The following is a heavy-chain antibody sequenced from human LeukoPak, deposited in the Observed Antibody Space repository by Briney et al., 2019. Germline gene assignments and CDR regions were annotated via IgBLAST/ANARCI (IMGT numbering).Heavy chain of an antibody. CDR3: AKSKGGSITMIVVVPPPDY. V-gene: IGHV3-23*01. CDR2: ISSSGGST. J-gene: IGHJ4*02. Sequence: GGSLRLSCAASGFTFSSYAMSWVRQAPGKGLEWVSAISSSGGSTYYADSVKGRFTISRDNSKNTLYLLMNSLRAEDTAVYYCAKSKGGSITMIVVVPPPDYWGQGTLVTVSS. CDR1: GFTFSSYA. D-gene: IGHD3-22*01.